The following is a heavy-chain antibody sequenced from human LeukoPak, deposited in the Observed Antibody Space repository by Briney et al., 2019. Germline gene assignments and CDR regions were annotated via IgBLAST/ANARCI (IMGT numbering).Heavy chain of an antibody. D-gene: IGHD5-12*01. CDR3: AKTEKGGYGAYYYYYGMDV. Sequence: LPGGSLRLSCAASGFTFDDYAMHWVRQAPGKGLEWVSGISWNSGSIGYADSVKGRFTISRDNAKNSLYLQMNSLRAEDTALYYCAKTEKGGYGAYYYYYGMDVWAKGPRSSSP. J-gene: IGHJ6*02. CDR2: ISWNSGSI. V-gene: IGHV3-9*01. CDR1: GFTFDDYA.